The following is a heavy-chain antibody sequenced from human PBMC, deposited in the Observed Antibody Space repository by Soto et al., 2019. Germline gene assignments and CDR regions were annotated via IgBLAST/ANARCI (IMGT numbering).Heavy chain of an antibody. CDR2: IIRIFGTP. J-gene: IGHJ6*02. D-gene: IGHD3-10*01. Sequence: QVQLVQSGAEVKKPGSSVKVSCKASGGTFSSYAINWVRQAPGQGLEWMGGIIRIFGTPDYAQRFQGRGTITADEATSTAYMELSSLRSEDTAVYDCASQGSNEYDYYGMDVWGQGTTVTVSS. CDR3: ASQGSNEYDYYGMDV. CDR1: GGTFSSYA. V-gene: IGHV1-69*12.